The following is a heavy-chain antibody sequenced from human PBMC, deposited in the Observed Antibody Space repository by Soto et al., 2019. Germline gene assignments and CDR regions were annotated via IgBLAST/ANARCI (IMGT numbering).Heavy chain of an antibody. CDR3: ARVIVLVPANWFDT. CDR2: IDVGSANA. D-gene: IGHD2-2*01. Sequence: GASVKVSCKTSGFTFRSSAVHWVRQARGHGLQWIGWIDVGSANANYAHKLQERVTITRDISTSTAYMELRSLRSDDTAVYYCARVIVLVPANWFDTWGQGTLVTVSS. J-gene: IGHJ5*02. CDR1: GFTFRSSA. V-gene: IGHV1-58*01.